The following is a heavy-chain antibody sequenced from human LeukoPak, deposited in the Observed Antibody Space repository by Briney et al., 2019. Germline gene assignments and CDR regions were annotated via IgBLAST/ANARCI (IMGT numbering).Heavy chain of an antibody. D-gene: IGHD2-21*02. V-gene: IGHV1-46*01. CDR2: INPTGGST. CDR1: GYTFTTYY. CDR3: ARPCGGDCYGIDY. J-gene: IGHJ4*02. Sequence: ASVKVSCKASGYTFTTYYMHWVRQAPGQGLDWMGVINPTGGSTSYAQKFQGRVTMTRDTSTSTVYMELSSLRSEDTAFYYCARPCGGDCYGIDYWGQGTLVTVSS.